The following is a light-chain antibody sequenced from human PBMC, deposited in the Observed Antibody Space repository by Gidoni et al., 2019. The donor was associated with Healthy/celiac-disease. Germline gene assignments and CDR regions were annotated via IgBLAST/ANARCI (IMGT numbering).Light chain of an antibody. Sequence: DIQMTQSPSSLSASVGDRVTITCRASQSISSYLNWYQQKPGKAPKLLIYAASSLQSGVPSRFSGSGSGTDFTLTISSLPPEDFATYYCQQSYSTPLTFGGXTKVEIK. CDR3: QQSYSTPLT. V-gene: IGKV1-39*01. CDR2: AAS. J-gene: IGKJ4*01. CDR1: QSISSY.